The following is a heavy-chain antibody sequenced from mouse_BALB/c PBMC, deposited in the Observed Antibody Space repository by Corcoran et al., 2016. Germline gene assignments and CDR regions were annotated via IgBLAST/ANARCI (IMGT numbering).Heavy chain of an antibody. Sequence: QIQLVQSGPELKKPRETVKISCKASGYTFTNFGVIWVKQAPGTGLKYMGWINTNTEEPTYADDFKGRFAFSLETSASTAYLQINNLKNEDTATYFCARWGYYSLDFWGQGTTLTVSS. J-gene: IGHJ2*01. CDR3: ARWGYYSLDF. V-gene: IGHV9-3-1*01. CDR2: INTNTEEP. CDR1: GYTFTNFG. D-gene: IGHD2-3*01.